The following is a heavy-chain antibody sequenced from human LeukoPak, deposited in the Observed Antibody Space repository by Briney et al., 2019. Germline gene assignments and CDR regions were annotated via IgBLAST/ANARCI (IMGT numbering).Heavy chain of an antibody. CDR3: AKNGYDFWSGRPEHFDY. D-gene: IGHD3-3*01. V-gene: IGHV3-23*01. CDR2: FSGRGGST. CDR1: GFTFSSYA. J-gene: IGHJ4*02. Sequence: PGGPLRPSCAAPGFTFSSYAMSWVRPAPGKGLEWVSAFSGRGGSTCYADSVKGRFTISRDNSKNTLYLQMNSLRAEDTAVYYCAKNGYDFWSGRPEHFDYWGQGTLVTVSS.